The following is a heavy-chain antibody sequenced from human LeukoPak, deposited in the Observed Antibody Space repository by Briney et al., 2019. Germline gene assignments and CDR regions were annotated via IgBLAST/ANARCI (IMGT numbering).Heavy chain of an antibody. CDR3: ARYLLHTIAAGGY. J-gene: IGHJ4*02. CDR2: IIPILGIA. CDR1: GYTFTGYY. Sequence: ASVKVSCKASGYTFTGYYMHWVRQAPGQGLEWMGRIIPILGIANYAQKFQGRVTITADKSTSTAYMELSSLRSEDTAVYYCARYLLHTIAAGGYWGQGTLVTVSS. V-gene: IGHV1-69*02. D-gene: IGHD6-13*01.